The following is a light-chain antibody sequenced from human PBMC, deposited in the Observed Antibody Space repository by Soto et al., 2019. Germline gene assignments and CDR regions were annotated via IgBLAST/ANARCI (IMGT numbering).Light chain of an antibody. CDR1: QSISTY. CDR2: GAS. J-gene: IGKJ4*01. V-gene: IGKV1-39*01. CDR3: QQSFITPPLT. Sequence: DIQTSQSPSSLSTSIGDRITITCRASQSISTYLNWYQQKPGKAPRLLIYGASTLQNGVPSRFSGSGSATDYTLTINSLQPEDFATYYCQQSFITPPLTFGGGTTVEMK.